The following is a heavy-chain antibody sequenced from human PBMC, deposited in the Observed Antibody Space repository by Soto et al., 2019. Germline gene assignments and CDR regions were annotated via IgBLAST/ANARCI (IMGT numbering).Heavy chain of an antibody. D-gene: IGHD6-19*01. CDR2: ISGSGGST. J-gene: IGHJ6*02. CDR3: AKGVYSSLAQLSYYYYGMDV. CDR1: GFTFSSYA. V-gene: IGHV3-23*01. Sequence: GGSLRLSCAASGFTFSSYAMSWVRQAPGKGLEWVSAISGSGGSTYYADSVKGRFTISRDNSKNTLYLQMNSLRAEDTALYYCAKGVYSSLAQLSYYYYGMDVWGQGTTVTVSS.